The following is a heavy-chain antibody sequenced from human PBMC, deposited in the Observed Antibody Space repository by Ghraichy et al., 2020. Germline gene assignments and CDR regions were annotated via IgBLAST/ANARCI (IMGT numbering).Heavy chain of an antibody. Sequence: GGSLRLSCAASGFTFSSYGMHWVRQAPGKGLEWVAVISYDGSNKYYADSVKGRFTISRDNSKNTLYLQMNSLRAEETAVYYCARDRGYYYDSSGTDFDYWGQGTLVTVSS. CDR2: ISYDGSNK. V-gene: IGHV3-30*03. CDR3: ARDRGYYYDSSGTDFDY. J-gene: IGHJ4*02. CDR1: GFTFSSYG. D-gene: IGHD3-22*01.